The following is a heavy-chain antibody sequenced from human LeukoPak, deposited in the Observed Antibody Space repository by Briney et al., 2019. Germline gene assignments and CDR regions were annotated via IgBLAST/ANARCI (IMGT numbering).Heavy chain of an antibody. D-gene: IGHD2-2*01. CDR3: ARGGIVVVPAAGGFDY. Sequence: GGSLRLSCAASGFTFSSYAMHWVRQAPGKGLEWVAVISYDGGNKYYADSVKGRFTISRDNSKNTLYLQMNSLRAEDTAVYYCARGGIVVVPAAGGFDYWGQGTLVTVSS. CDR1: GFTFSSYA. V-gene: IGHV3-30-3*01. J-gene: IGHJ4*02. CDR2: ISYDGGNK.